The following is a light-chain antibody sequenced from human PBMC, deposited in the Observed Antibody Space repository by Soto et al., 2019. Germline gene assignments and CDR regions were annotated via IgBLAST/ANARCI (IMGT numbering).Light chain of an antibody. CDR1: SSDVGGYNY. CDR3: SPYTSSSTRV. CDR2: DVS. Sequence: QSVLTQPASVSGSPGQSITISCTGTSSDVGGYNYVSWYQQHPGKAPKLMIYDVSNRPSGVSNRFSGSKSGNTASLSISGLQAEDEADYYCSPYTSSSTRVFGTGTKVT. V-gene: IGLV2-14*01. J-gene: IGLJ1*01.